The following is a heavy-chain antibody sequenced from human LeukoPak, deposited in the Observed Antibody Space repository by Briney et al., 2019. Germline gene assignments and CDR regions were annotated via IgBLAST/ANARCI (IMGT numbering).Heavy chain of an antibody. Sequence: GESLKISCKGSGYSFTNYWIGWVRQTPAKGLEWMGVIYPGDSDTRYSPSFQGQVTVSADASISTAYLRWSSLKASDTAIYYCTRRRLDGASLNSYYFDYWGRGTLVTVSS. J-gene: IGHJ4*02. CDR1: GYSFTNYW. V-gene: IGHV5-51*01. CDR2: IYPGDSDT. CDR3: TRRRLDGASLNSYYFDY. D-gene: IGHD5-24*01.